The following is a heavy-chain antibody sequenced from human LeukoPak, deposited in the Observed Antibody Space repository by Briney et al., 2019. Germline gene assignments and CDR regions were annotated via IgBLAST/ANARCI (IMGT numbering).Heavy chain of an antibody. CDR1: GFTFSRYS. V-gene: IGHV3-21*01. J-gene: IGHJ3*02. Sequence: GGSLRLSCADSGFTFSRYSMNWVRQAPGKGLEWVSSIRSSSSPIFYADSVKGRFTTSRDNAKNSLYLQMNSLRAEDTALYYCARGGAGATRDDTFDIWGQGTMVTVSS. CDR3: ARGGAGATRDDTFDI. D-gene: IGHD1-26*01. CDR2: IRSSSSPI.